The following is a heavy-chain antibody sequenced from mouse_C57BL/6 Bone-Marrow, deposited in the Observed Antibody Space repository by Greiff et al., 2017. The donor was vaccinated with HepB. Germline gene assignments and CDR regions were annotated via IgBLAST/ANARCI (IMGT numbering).Heavy chain of an antibody. CDR1: GFSLTSYG. CDR2: IWSGGST. V-gene: IGHV2-2*01. Sequence: QVQLKESGPGLVQPSQSLSITCTVSGFSLTSYGVHWVRQSPGKGLEWLGVIWSGGSTDYNAAFISRLSISKDNSKSQVFFKIKSLQSDDTAIYYCARLAGEGFDHWGQGTTLTDSS. CDR3: ARLAGEGFDH. J-gene: IGHJ2*01.